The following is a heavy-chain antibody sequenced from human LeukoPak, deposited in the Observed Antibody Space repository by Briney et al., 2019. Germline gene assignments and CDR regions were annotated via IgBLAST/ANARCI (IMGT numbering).Heavy chain of an antibody. D-gene: IGHD3-3*01. Sequence: GASVKLSCNASGYSFTSYGISWGRQAPGQGLWWMGWISAYNGNTNNAQKLQGRVTMTTDTYTSTAYMELRSLRSDDTAVYYCARGAGSDFWSGGRHAFDIWGQGTMVTVSS. CDR1: GYSFTSYG. J-gene: IGHJ3*02. CDR3: ARGAGSDFWSGGRHAFDI. CDR2: ISAYNGNT. V-gene: IGHV1-18*01.